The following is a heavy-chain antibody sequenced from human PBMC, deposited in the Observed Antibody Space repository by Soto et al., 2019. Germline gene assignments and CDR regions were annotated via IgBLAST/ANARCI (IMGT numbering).Heavy chain of an antibody. CDR1: GGSISSSSYY. V-gene: IGHV4-39*01. CDR2: IYYSGST. D-gene: IGHD2-15*01. CDR3: ARLVVAATPGFYYYYYGMDV. J-gene: IGHJ6*02. Sequence: SETLSLTCTVSGGSISSSSYYWGWIRQPPGKGLEWIGSIYYSGSTYYNPSLKSRVTISVDTSKNQLSLKLSSVTAADTAVYYCARLVVAATPGFYYYYYGMDVWGQGTTVTVS.